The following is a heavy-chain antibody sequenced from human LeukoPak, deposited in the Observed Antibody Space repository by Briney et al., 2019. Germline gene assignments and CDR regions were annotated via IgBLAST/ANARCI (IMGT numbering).Heavy chain of an antibody. D-gene: IGHD3-16*01. CDR3: ARDIVMFTYWFDA. CDR2: INPNSGGT. CDR1: VYTFTGYY. Sequence: ASMKVSCKASVYTFTGYYMHWVRQAPGQGLEWMGWINPNSGGTNYAQKFQGRVTMTRDTSISTAYMELSRLRSDDTAVYYCARDIVMFTYWFDAWGQGTLVTVSS. V-gene: IGHV1-2*02. J-gene: IGHJ5*02.